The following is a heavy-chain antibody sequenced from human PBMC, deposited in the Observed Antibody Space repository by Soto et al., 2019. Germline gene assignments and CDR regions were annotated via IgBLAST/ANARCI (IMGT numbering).Heavy chain of an antibody. V-gene: IGHV2-70*01. CDR1: GFSLSTSGMC. J-gene: IGHJ6*02. Sequence: SGPTLVNPTHTFTLTCTFFGFSLSTSGMCVSWIRRLPGKALEWLALIDWDDDKYYSTSLKTRLTISKDTSKDQVILTMTNMDPVDTATYYCARFQWPENGMDVWGQGTTVTVSS. CDR3: ARFQWPENGMDV. D-gene: IGHD6-19*01. CDR2: IDWDDDK.